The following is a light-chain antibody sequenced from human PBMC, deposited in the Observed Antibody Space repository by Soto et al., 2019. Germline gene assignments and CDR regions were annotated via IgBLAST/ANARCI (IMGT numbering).Light chain of an antibody. CDR2: GAS. Sequence: DIVMTQAPATLSVSQGERANLSCRASQSVSSNLAWYQLKPGQAPRLLLYGASTRATGIPARFSGSGSGTEFTLTISSLQSEDFAVYYCQQYNNCPLTFGGGTKVDIK. V-gene: IGKV3-15*01. J-gene: IGKJ4*01. CDR1: QSVSSN. CDR3: QQYNNCPLT.